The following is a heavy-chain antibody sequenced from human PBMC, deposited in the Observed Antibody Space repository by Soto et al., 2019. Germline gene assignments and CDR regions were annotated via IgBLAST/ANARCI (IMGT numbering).Heavy chain of an antibody. D-gene: IGHD2-2*01. J-gene: IGHJ5*02. CDR2: IYYSGST. Sequence: KPSETLSLTCTVSGASIRTYYWSWIRQPPGKGLEWIGYIYYSGSTNFNPSLKSRVTISVDTSKNQFSLKLSSVTAADTAVYYCARNWIEPAANTHYNWFDPWGQGTLVTVSS. V-gene: IGHV4-59*01. CDR1: GASIRTYY. CDR3: ARNWIEPAANTHYNWFDP.